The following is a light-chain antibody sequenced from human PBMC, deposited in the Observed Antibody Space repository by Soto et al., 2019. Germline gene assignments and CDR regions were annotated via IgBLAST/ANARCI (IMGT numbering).Light chain of an antibody. J-gene: IGLJ2*01. Sequence: QSVLTQPPSVSGAPRQRVTISCTGSSSNIGAGYDVHWYQQLPGTAPKLLIYGNSNRPSGVPDRFSGSKSGTSASLAITGLQAEDEADYYCQSYDSSLSGSVVFGGGTKHTLL. CDR3: QSYDSSLSGSVV. V-gene: IGLV1-40*01. CDR2: GNS. CDR1: SSNIGAGYD.